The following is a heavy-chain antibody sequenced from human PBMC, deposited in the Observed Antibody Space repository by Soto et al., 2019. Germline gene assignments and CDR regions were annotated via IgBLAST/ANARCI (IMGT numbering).Heavy chain of an antibody. V-gene: IGHV3-74*01. CDR2: VNGDGSST. Sequence: EVQLVESGGGLVQPGGYLRLSCAASGFTFSNYWMHWVRQAPGEGLVWVSRVNGDGSSTSYADSVKGRFTVSRDSAKSTLYLQMNSLRAEDTAVYYCARDSSGSCDYWGQGTLVTVPS. J-gene: IGHJ4*02. CDR1: GFTFSNYW. CDR3: ARDSSGSCDY.